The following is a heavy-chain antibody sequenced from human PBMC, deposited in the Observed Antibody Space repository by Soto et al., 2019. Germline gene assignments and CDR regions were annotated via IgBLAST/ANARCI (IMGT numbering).Heavy chain of an antibody. D-gene: IGHD1-1*01. CDR3: AKSVYNWNDGFFDY. V-gene: IGHV3-30*18. CDR2: ISYDGINK. J-gene: IGHJ4*02. CDR1: GFIFSSYG. Sequence: QVQLVESGGGVVQPGRSLRLSCAASGFIFSSYGMHWVRQAPGKGLEWVAVISYDGINKYYSDSAKGRFTISRDNSKNTLYLQMNSLRAEDTAVYYCAKSVYNWNDGFFDYWGQGTLVTVSS.